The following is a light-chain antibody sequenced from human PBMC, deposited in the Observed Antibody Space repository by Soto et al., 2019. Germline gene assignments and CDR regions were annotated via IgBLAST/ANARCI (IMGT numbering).Light chain of an antibody. Sequence: QPVLTQPPSASGTPGQRVTISCSGSSSNIGSEYVVWYQHLPGTAPKLLIYRNNQRPSGVPDRFVGSKSGTSASLAISGLRSEDEADYYCAARDDSLSGHWVFGGGTKVTVL. CDR3: AARDDSLSGHWV. CDR1: SSNIGSEY. V-gene: IGLV1-47*01. CDR2: RNN. J-gene: IGLJ3*02.